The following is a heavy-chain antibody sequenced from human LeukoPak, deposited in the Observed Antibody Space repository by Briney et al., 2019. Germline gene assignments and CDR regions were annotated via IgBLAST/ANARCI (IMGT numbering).Heavy chain of an antibody. D-gene: IGHD1-1*01. V-gene: IGHV1-18*01. CDR3: ARDSSRYDLTYFDY. J-gene: IGHJ4*02. Sequence: GASVKVSCKASGYTFTSYGISWVRQAPGQGLEWMGWISAYSGNTNYAQKLQGRVTMTTDTSTSTACMELRSLRSDDTAVYYCARDSSRYDLTYFDYWGQGTLVTVSS. CDR2: ISAYSGNT. CDR1: GYTFTSYG.